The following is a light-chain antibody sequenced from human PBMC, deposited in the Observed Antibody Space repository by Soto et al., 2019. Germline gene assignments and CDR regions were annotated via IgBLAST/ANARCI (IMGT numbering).Light chain of an antibody. CDR2: ATS. CDR3: HQFGYSPRT. V-gene: IGKV3-20*01. CDR1: QTVNSDY. J-gene: IGKJ1*01. Sequence: EIVSTQSPGTLSLSPGETATLSCRASQTVNSDYLAWFQQRPGQAPRLLIFATSRRATDIPDRFSGSGSGTDFTLAIRRLEPEDFAVYYCHQFGYSPRTFGQGTKVDIK.